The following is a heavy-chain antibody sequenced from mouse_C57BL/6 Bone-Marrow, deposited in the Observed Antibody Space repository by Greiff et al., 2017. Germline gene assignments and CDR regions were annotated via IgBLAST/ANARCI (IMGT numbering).Heavy chain of an antibody. CDR2: IVPETGGT. D-gene: IGHD2-2*01. CDR1: GYTFTDYE. CDR3: TVPSTMVTTGDY. Sequence: VQLQQSGAELVRPGASVTLSCKASGYTFTDYEMHWVKQTPVHGLEWIGAIVPETGGTAYNQKFKGKAILTADKSSSTAYMELRSLTSEDSAVYYCTVPSTMVTTGDYWGQGTTLTVSS. J-gene: IGHJ2*01. V-gene: IGHV1-15*01.